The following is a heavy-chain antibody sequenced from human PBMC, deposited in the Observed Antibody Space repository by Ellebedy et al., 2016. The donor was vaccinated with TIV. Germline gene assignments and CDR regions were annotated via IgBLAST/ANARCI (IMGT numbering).Heavy chain of an antibody. D-gene: IGHD7-27*01. J-gene: IGHJ4*02. CDR2: IKSKTDAGTR. CDR3: SAGTGKTDFDY. Sequence: GGSLRLSCAASGFSFRSYWMSWVRQAPGKGLERVGRIKSKTDAGTRDFAAPVKGRFLISRDDSKSTVYLQMTSLKIEDTAVYYCSAGTGKTDFDYWGQGTLVTVSS. CDR1: GFSFRSYW. V-gene: IGHV3-15*01.